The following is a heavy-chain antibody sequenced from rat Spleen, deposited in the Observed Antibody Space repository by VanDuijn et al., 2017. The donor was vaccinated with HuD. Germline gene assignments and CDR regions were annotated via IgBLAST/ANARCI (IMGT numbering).Heavy chain of an antibody. CDR3: ATRDNNFAY. Sequence: EVQLVESGGGLVQPGRSLKLSCAASGFTFNNYWMSWIRQAPGKGLEWIASITNNGDNTYYPDSVKGRFTISRENAKNTLYLQMNTLRSEDTATYYCATRDNNFAYWGQGVMVKVSS. V-gene: IGHV5-31*01. CDR2: ITNNGDNT. J-gene: IGHJ2*01. CDR1: GFTFNNYW. D-gene: IGHD1-10*01.